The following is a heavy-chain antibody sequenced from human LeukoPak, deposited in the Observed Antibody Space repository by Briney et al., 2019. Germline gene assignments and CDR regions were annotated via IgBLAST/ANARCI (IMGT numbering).Heavy chain of an antibody. V-gene: IGHV3-48*03. CDR2: ISSSGSTI. D-gene: IGHD3-10*01. J-gene: IGHJ4*02. CDR3: ARWFGEPIDY. Sequence: GGSLRLSCAASGFTFSSYEMNWVRQAPGKGLEWVSYISSSGSTIYYADSVKGRFTISRDNAKNSLYLQMNSLRAEDTAVYYCARWFGEPIDYWGQGALVTVSS. CDR1: GFTFSSYE.